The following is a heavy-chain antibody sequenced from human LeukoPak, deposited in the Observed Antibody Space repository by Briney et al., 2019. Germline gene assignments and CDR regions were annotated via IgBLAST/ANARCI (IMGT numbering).Heavy chain of an antibody. CDR1: GYTFTDYF. CDR3: ARRGTAMPHYFDY. CDR2: INPSSGGT. D-gene: IGHD5-18*01. Sequence: ASVKVSCKASGYTFTDYFMHWVRQAPGQGLEWMGWINPSSGGTNYAPKFQGRVTMTRDTSISTAYMELSRLRSDDTAVYYCARRGTAMPHYFDYWGQGALVTVSS. J-gene: IGHJ4*02. V-gene: IGHV1-2*02.